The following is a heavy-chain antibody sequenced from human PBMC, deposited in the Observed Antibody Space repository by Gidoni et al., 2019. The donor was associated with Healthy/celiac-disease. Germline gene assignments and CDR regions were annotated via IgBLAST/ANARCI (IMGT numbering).Heavy chain of an antibody. CDR3: TTEARPATYYYDSSGYYSHY. CDR2: IKSKTDGGTT. V-gene: IGHV3-15*01. D-gene: IGHD3-22*01. CDR1: GFTFRNAW. Sequence: EVQLVESGGGLVKPGGSLRLSCAASGFTFRNAWLSWARQAPGTGMWCVVRIKSKTDGGTTYYAAPVKGRFTISRDDSKNTLYLQMNSLKTEDTAVYYCTTEARPATYYYDSSGYYSHYWGQGTLVTVSS. J-gene: IGHJ4*02.